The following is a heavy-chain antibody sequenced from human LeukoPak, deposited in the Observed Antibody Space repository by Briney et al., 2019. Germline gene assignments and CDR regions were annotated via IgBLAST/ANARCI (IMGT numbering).Heavy chain of an antibody. CDR1: GFTFSSHW. J-gene: IGHJ4*02. V-gene: IGHV3-7*01. Sequence: GGSLRLSCAASGFTFSSHWMSWVRRAPGTGLEWVAKIKQDGSETYYGDSVKGRFTISRDNAENSLYLQMNSLRAEDTAVYYCARHCGGDCSTDYWGQGTLVTVSS. CDR2: IKQDGSET. CDR3: ARHCGGDCSTDY. D-gene: IGHD2-21*01.